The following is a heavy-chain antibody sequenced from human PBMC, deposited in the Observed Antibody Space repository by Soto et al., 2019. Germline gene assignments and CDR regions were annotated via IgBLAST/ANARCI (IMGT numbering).Heavy chain of an antibody. V-gene: IGHV1-46*01. D-gene: IGHD3-10*01. CDR2: INPSGGST. J-gene: IGHJ4*02. CDR3: ARGSRWFGELLHPSDY. CDR1: GYTFTSYY. Sequence: ASVKVSCKASGYTFTSYYMHWVRQAPGQGLEWMGIINPSGGSTSYAQKFQGRVTMTTDTSTSTAYMELRSLRSDDTAVYYCARGSRWFGELLHPSDYWGQGTLVTVSS.